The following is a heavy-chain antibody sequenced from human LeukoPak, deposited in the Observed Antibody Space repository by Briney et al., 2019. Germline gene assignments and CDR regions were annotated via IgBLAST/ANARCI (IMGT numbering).Heavy chain of an antibody. V-gene: IGHV3-48*03. D-gene: IGHD5-24*01. CDR3: AALGGDGYKPGGY. CDR2: ISSSGSTI. J-gene: IGHJ4*02. Sequence: PGGSLRLSCAASGFTFSSYEMNWVRQAPGKGLEWVSYISSSGSTIYYADSVKGRFTISRDNAKNSLYLQMNSLRAEDTAVYYCAALGGDGYKPGGYWGQGTLVTVSS. CDR1: GFTFSSYE.